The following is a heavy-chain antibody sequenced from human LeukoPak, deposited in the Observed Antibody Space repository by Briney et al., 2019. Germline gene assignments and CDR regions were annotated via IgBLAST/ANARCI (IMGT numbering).Heavy chain of an antibody. CDR2: INHSGST. Sequence: SETLSLTCAVYGGSFSGYYWSWIRQPPGKGLEWIGEINHSGSTNYNPSPKSRVTISVDTSKNQFSLKLSSVTAADTAVYYCARGPHEFLCSGGSCYSRLYYYYYGMDVWGQGTTVTVSS. CDR3: ARGPHEFLCSGGSCYSRLYYYYYGMDV. CDR1: GGSFSGYY. V-gene: IGHV4-34*01. D-gene: IGHD2-15*01. J-gene: IGHJ6*02.